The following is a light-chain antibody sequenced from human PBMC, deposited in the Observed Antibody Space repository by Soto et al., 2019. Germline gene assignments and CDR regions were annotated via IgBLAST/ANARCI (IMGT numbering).Light chain of an antibody. V-gene: IGKV1-16*02. CDR2: AAS. CDR3: QQYKDYPLT. Sequence: DIQMTQSPSSLSASVVDRITITCRASQDIINRLVWFQQKPGKAPKSLIYAASNLQSGVPSKFSGSGSGTDFTLTISSLQPEDFATYYCQQYKDYPLTFGGGTRVEIK. J-gene: IGKJ4*01. CDR1: QDIINR.